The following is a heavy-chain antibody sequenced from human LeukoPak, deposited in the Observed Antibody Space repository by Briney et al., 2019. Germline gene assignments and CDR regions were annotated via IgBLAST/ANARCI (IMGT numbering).Heavy chain of an antibody. CDR1: GGSISSYY. CDR3: ARVSSSSQGMDV. J-gene: IGHJ6*02. V-gene: IGHV4-59*01. Sequence: SETLSLTCTVSGGSISSYYWSWIRQPPGKGLGWIGYIYYSGSTNYNPSLKSRVTISVDTSKNQFSLKLSSVTAADTAVYYCARVSSSSQGMDVWGQGTTVTVSS. D-gene: IGHD6-6*01. CDR2: IYYSGST.